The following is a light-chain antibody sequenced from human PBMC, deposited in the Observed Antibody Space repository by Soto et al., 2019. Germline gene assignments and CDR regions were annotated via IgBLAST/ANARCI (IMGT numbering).Light chain of an antibody. CDR2: TAS. V-gene: IGKV1-27*01. CDR1: QDICIY. Sequence: DIQMTQTPSSLSASVGDRVTITCRASQDICIYLSCYQQKSGGVPMLLIYTASTLQSWVPSRFSGSRSGTDFPLTISSLQPEDAATCFCQKNGGATRTFGQGTKVDIK. J-gene: IGKJ1*01. CDR3: QKNGGATRT.